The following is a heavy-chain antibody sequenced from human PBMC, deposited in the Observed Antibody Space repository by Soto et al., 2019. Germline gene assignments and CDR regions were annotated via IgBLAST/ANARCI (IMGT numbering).Heavy chain of an antibody. D-gene: IGHD6-13*01. Sequence: ASVKVSCKASGYTFSSYGVSWVRQAPGQGLEWMGWISPYNGNTNYAQKFQGRVIMTTDTSTSTAYLQWSSLKASDTAMYYCARHGNIAAPYYFDYWGQGTLVTVSS. CDR1: GYTFSSYG. J-gene: IGHJ4*02. CDR3: ARHGNIAAPYYFDY. CDR2: ISPYNGNT. V-gene: IGHV1-18*01.